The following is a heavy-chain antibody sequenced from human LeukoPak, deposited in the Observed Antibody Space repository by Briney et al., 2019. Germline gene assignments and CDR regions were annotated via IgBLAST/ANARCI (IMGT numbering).Heavy chain of an antibody. J-gene: IGHJ4*02. CDR1: GFTFSTYA. CDR2: ISGSGGST. Sequence: GGSLRLSCAASGFTFSTYAMSWVRQAPGKGLEWVSAISGSGGSTYYADSVKGRFTISRDNSKNTLYLQMDSLRAEDTAVYYCAKDSSSWYKYIFDYWGQGTLVTVSS. D-gene: IGHD6-13*01. V-gene: IGHV3-23*01. CDR3: AKDSSSWYKYIFDY.